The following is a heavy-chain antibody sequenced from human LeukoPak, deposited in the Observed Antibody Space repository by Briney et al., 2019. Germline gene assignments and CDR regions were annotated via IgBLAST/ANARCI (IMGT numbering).Heavy chain of an antibody. V-gene: IGHV4-39*07. CDR1: GVSISSGGYY. Sequence: PSETLSLTRTVSGVSISSGGYYWTWIRQHPGKGLEWIGCIYHSGSTYYNPSLKSRVAISVDKSKNQFSLKLSSVTAADTAVYYCARSQVRGVMWRKGSWFDPWGQGTLVTVSS. CDR2: IYHSGST. J-gene: IGHJ5*02. CDR3: ARSQVRGVMWRKGSWFDP. D-gene: IGHD3-10*01.